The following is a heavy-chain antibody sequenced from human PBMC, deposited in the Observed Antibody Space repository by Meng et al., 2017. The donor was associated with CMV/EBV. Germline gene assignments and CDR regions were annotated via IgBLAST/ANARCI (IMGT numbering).Heavy chain of an antibody. V-gene: IGHV1-69*05. D-gene: IGHD2-2*02. CDR3: ARSIPDEAIPGQETGWFDP. CDR1: GGTFSSYA. CDR2: IIPIFGTA. Sequence: SVKVPCKASGGTFSSYAISWVRQAPGQGLDWMGGIIPIFGTANYAQKFQGRVTITTNESTSTAYMELSSLRSEDTAVYYCARSIPDEAIPGQETGWFDPWGQGTLVTVSS. J-gene: IGHJ5*02.